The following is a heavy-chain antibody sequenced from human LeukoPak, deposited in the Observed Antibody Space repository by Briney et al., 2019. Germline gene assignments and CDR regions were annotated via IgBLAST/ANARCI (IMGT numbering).Heavy chain of an antibody. D-gene: IGHD3-10*01. V-gene: IGHV4-38-2*02. CDR1: GYSISSGYY. J-gene: IGHJ4*02. CDR2: IYYSGST. CDR3: ARGRYYYGSGSYPWDYFDY. Sequence: SETLSLTCTVSGYSISSGYYWGWIRQPPGKGLEWLGYIYYSGSTNYNPSLKSRVTISVDTSKNQFSLKLSSVTAADTAVYYCARGRYYYGSGSYPWDYFDYWGQGTLVTVSS.